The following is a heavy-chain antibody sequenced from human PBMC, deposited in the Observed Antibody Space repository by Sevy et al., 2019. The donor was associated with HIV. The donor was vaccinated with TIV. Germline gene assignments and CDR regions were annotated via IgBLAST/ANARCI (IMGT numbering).Heavy chain of an antibody. J-gene: IGHJ6*03. V-gene: IGHV3-49*03. D-gene: IGHD4-17*01. CDR2: IRSKAYGGTT. CDR3: TGDSRVHGDYVSGYYYYYMDV. Sequence: GSLRLSCTASGFTFGDYAMSWFRQAPGKGLEWVGFIRSKAYGGTTEYAASVKGRFTISRDDSKSIAYLQMNSLKTEDTAVYYCTGDSRVHGDYVSGYYYYYMDVWGKGTTVTVSS. CDR1: GFTFGDYA.